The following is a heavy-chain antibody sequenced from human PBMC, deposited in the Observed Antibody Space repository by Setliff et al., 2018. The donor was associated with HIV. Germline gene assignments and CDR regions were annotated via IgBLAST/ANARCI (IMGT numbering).Heavy chain of an antibody. CDR3: ARERVGLIRGGLDY. J-gene: IGHJ4*02. V-gene: IGHV1-18*01. CDR1: GYSFSNNG. CDR2: VSTYNGNT. Sequence: ASVKVSCKASGYSFSNNGISWVRQAPGQGLEWMGRVSTYNGNTNYAQKLQGRVTMTSDTSTSTAYMELRSLRFDDTAVYYCARERVGLIRGGLDYWGLGTLVTVSS. D-gene: IGHD3-10*01.